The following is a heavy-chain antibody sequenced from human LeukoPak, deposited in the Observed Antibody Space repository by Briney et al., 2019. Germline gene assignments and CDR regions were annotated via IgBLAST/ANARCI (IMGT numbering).Heavy chain of an antibody. V-gene: IGHV3-23*01. J-gene: IGHJ4*02. Sequence: GGTLRLSCAASGFTFSSYGMSWVRQAPGKGLEWVSAISGSGGSTYYADSVKGRFTISRDNSKNTLYLQMNSLRAEDMAVYYCAKQPGLRYYDYWGQGTLVTVSS. CDR1: GFTFSSYG. D-gene: IGHD3-9*01. CDR3: AKQPGLRYYDY. CDR2: ISGSGGST.